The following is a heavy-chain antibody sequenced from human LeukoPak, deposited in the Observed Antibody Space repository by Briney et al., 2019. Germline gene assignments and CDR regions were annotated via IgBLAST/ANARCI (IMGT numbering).Heavy chain of an antibody. V-gene: IGHV3-9*01. J-gene: IGHJ4*02. CDR2: ISWNSGSI. CDR1: GFTFDDYA. CDR3: AKDISAAGTDYYFDY. Sequence: SLRLSCAASGFTFDDYAMHWVRQAPGKGLEWVSGISWNSGSIGYADSVKGRFTISRDNAKNSLYLQMNSLRAEDTALYYCAKDISAAGTDYYFDYWGQGTLVTVSS. D-gene: IGHD6-13*01.